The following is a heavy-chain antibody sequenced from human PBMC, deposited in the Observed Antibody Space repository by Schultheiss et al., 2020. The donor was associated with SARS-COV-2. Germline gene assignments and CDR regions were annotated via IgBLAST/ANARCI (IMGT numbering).Heavy chain of an antibody. CDR1: GGSFSGYY. Sequence: SQTLSLTCAVSGGSFSGYYWSWIRQPPGKGLEWIGYIYYSGSTNYNPSLKSRVTISVDTSKNQFSLKVNSATAADTAVYYCARSGRYFQHWAQGTLVTVSS. V-gene: IGHV4-59*12. J-gene: IGHJ1*01. CDR3: ARSGRYFQH. D-gene: IGHD1-1*01. CDR2: IYYSGST.